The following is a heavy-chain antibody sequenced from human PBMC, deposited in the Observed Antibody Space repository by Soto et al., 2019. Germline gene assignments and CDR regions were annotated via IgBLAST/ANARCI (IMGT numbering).Heavy chain of an antibody. V-gene: IGHV1-2*04. Sequence: ASVKVSCKASGYTFTGYYMHWVRQAPGQGLEWMGWINPNSGGTNYAQKFQGWVTMTRDTSISTAYMELSRLRSDDTAVYYCARDGYCSSTSCYRVGYNWFDPWGQG. J-gene: IGHJ5*01. CDR1: GYTFTGYY. CDR3: ARDGYCSSTSCYRVGYNWFDP. CDR2: INPNSGGT. D-gene: IGHD2-2*02.